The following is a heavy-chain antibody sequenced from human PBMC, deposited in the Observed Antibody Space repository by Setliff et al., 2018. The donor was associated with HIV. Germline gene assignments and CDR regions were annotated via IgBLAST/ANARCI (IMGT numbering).Heavy chain of an antibody. D-gene: IGHD3-22*01. J-gene: IGHJ4*02. V-gene: IGHV4-34*01. CDR3: ARLTTTYYYDSSAYYHPV. Sequence: PSETLSLTCTVSGGSINNYYWSWIRQPPGKGLEWIGEINHSGSTAYNPSLKSRVTISVDTSKNQFSLKLSSVTAADTAVFYCARLTTTYYYDSSAYYHPVWGQGTLVTVSS. CDR1: GGSINNYY. CDR2: INHSGST.